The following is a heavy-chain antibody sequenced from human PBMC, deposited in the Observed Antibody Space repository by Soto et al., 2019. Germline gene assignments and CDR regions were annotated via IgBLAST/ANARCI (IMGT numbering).Heavy chain of an antibody. J-gene: IGHJ5*02. CDR1: GGSISSGGYY. V-gene: IGHV4-31*03. CDR2: IYYSGST. CDR3: ARGKRNPNYYDSSGYYNWFDP. D-gene: IGHD3-22*01. Sequence: TLSLTCTVSGGSISSGGYYWSWIRQHPGKGLEWIGYIYYSGSTYYNPSLKSRVTISVDTSKNQFSLKLSSVTAADTAVYYCARGKRNPNYYDSSGYYNWFDPWGQGTLVTVSS.